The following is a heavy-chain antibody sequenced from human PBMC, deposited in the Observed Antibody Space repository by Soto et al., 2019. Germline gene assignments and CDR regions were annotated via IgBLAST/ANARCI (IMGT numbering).Heavy chain of an antibody. CDR2: IIPIFGTA. Sequence: QVQLVQSGAEVKKPGSSVKVSCKPSGGTFSSYAISWVRQAPGQGLEWMGGIIPIFGTANYAQKFQGRVTITADESTSTAYMELSSLRSEDTPVYYCARTLKGCCSSTSCYSWFDPWGQGTLVTVSS. J-gene: IGHJ5*02. D-gene: IGHD2-2*01. CDR3: ARTLKGCCSSTSCYSWFDP. CDR1: GGTFSSYA. V-gene: IGHV1-69*01.